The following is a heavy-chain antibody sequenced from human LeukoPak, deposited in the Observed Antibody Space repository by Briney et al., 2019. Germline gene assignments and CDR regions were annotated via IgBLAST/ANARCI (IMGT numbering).Heavy chain of an antibody. J-gene: IGHJ4*02. CDR1: GFTFSSYG. V-gene: IGHV3-30*18. CDR3: AKWGAKGIEAQSDY. D-gene: IGHD6-13*01. Sequence: PGGSLRLSCAASGFTFSSYGMHWVRQAPGKGLEWVAVISYDGSNKYYADSVKGRFTISRDNSKNTLYLQMNSLRAEDTAVYYCAKWGAKGIEAQSDYWGQGTLVTVSS. CDR2: ISYDGSNK.